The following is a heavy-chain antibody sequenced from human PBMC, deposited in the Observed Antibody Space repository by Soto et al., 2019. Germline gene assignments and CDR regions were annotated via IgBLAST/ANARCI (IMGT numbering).Heavy chain of an antibody. V-gene: IGHV1-69*08. D-gene: IGHD3-22*01. CDR2: IIPIIGII. CDR1: GGTFSTYT. J-gene: IGHJ5*02. Sequence: QVQLVQSGAVVKKPGSSVKVSCKASGGTFSTYTITWVRQAPGQGLEWMGRIIPIIGIINYAQKFQGRVTTTADKFTATAYMELTRLRSDDTAVYYCAGDHDSHDHDSHASSYPWGQGTLVTVSS. CDR3: AGDHDSHDHDSHASSYP.